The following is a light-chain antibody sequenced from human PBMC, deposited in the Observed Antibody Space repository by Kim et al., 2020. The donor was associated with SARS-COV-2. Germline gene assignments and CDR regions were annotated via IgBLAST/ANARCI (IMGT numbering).Light chain of an antibody. CDR2: GAS. Sequence: SPGQRATRSCRASQRVNSNYLAWFQQKPGQAPRLLIYGASSRAAGIPDRFSGSGSETDFTLTISRLEPEDIAVYYCQKYDNAPWTFGQGTKVDIK. J-gene: IGKJ1*01. V-gene: IGKV3-20*01. CDR1: QRVNSNY. CDR3: QKYDNAPWT.